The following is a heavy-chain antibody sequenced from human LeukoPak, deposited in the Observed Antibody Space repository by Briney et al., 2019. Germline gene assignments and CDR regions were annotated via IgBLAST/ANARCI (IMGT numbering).Heavy chain of an antibody. CDR2: ISSSSSTI. Sequence: GGSLRLSCAASGFTFSSYEMNWVRQAPGKGLEWVSYISSSSSTIYYADSVKGRFTISRDNAKNSLYLQMNSLRAEDTAVYYCARGWDYGDYLYYFDYWGQGTLVTVSS. J-gene: IGHJ4*02. V-gene: IGHV3-48*03. CDR1: GFTFSSYE. CDR3: ARGWDYGDYLYYFDY. D-gene: IGHD4-17*01.